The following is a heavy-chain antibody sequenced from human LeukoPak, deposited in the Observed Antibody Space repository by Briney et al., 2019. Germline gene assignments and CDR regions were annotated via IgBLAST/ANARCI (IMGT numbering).Heavy chain of an antibody. D-gene: IGHD5-18*01. Sequence: PGGSLRLSCAASGFSFSSYGMHCVRQAPGKGREWVAVIWYDGTNKYYADSVKGRFTFSRDNSKNTLYLQMNSLRAEDTAVYYCARDQRGFSYSKYYFDYWGQGTLVTVSS. CDR3: ARDQRGFSYSKYYFDY. CDR2: IWYDGTNK. J-gene: IGHJ4*02. V-gene: IGHV3-33*01. CDR1: GFSFSSYG.